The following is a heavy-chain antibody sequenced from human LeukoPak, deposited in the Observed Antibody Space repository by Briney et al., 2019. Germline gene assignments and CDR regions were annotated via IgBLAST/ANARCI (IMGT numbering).Heavy chain of an antibody. D-gene: IGHD3-22*01. Sequence: GGSLRLSCAASGFTLSRYGMHWVRQALGKGLEWVGVISYDGSKKYYADSVKGRFTISRDNSKNTLYLQMNSLRAEDTAVYYCAKDYYYDSGGYYSLDQRGQGTLVTVSS. CDR3: AKDYYYDSGGYYSLDQ. J-gene: IGHJ4*02. CDR1: GFTLSRYG. CDR2: ISYDGSKK. V-gene: IGHV3-30*18.